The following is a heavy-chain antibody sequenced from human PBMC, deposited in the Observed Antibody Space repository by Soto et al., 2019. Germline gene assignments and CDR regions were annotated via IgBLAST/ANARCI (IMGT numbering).Heavy chain of an antibody. CDR1: GYTLTELS. Sequence: ASVKVSCKVSGYTLTELSMHRVRQAPGKGLEWMGGFDPEDGETIYAQKFQGRVTMTEDTSTDTAYMELSSLRSEDTAVYYCATPGDHLYYFDYWGQGTLVTVSS. CDR2: FDPEDGET. J-gene: IGHJ4*02. CDR3: ATPGDHLYYFDY. V-gene: IGHV1-24*01. D-gene: IGHD4-17*01.